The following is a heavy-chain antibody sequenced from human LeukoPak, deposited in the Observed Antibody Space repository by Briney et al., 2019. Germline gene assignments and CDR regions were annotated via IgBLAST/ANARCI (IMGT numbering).Heavy chain of an antibody. Sequence: ASVKVSCKASGYTFTSYDINWVRQATGQGLEWMGWISAYNGNTNYAQKLQGRVTMTTDTSTSTAYMELRSLRSDDTAVYYCARESPHVLWFGESDAFDIWGQGTMVTVSS. J-gene: IGHJ3*02. D-gene: IGHD3-10*01. CDR2: ISAYNGNT. CDR1: GYTFTSYD. CDR3: ARESPHVLWFGESDAFDI. V-gene: IGHV1-18*01.